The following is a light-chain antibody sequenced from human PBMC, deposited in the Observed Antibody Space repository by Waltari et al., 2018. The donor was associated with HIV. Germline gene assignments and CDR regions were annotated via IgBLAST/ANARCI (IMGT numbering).Light chain of an antibody. CDR1: ACPKQY. J-gene: IGLJ3*02. Sequence: SYELTQPPSVSVSPGQTATITCSGDACPKQYAYWYQQKPGQAPVLVIYKDSERPSGIPERFSGSSSGTTVTLTISGVQAEDEADYHCQSVDSSGSIWVFGGGTKLTVL. V-gene: IGLV3-25*03. CDR3: QSVDSSGSIWV. CDR2: KDS.